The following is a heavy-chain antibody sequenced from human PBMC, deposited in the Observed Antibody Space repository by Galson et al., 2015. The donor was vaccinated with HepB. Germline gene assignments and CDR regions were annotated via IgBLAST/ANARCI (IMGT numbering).Heavy chain of an antibody. J-gene: IGHJ4*02. CDR3: ARDPVAVVHY. Sequence: SLRLSCAASGFTFSSYSMNWVRQAPGKGLEWVSSISSSSSYTYYADSVKGRFTISRDNAKNSLYLQMNSLRAEDTAVYYCARDPVAVVHYWGQGTLVTVSS. D-gene: IGHD6-19*01. CDR2: ISSSSSYT. V-gene: IGHV3-21*01. CDR1: GFTFSSYS.